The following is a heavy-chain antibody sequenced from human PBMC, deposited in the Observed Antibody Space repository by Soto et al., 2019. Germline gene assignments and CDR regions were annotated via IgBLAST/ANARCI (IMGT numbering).Heavy chain of an antibody. D-gene: IGHD3-3*02. V-gene: IGHV1-46*01. J-gene: IGHJ4*02. CDR3: ARDKPFSAGY. Sequence: QVQLVQSGTEVKKPGASVKVSCKASGYTFLDFYIHWVRQAPGQGLEWMGFINPSGGGTTYAPQFQGRLTMTRYTSTSTVYMELISLRSEDTAMYYCARDKPFSAGYWGQGTLVT. CDR1: GYTFLDFY. CDR2: INPSGGGT.